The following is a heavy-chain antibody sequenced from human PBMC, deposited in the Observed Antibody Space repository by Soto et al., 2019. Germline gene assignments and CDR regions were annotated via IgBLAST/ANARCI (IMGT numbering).Heavy chain of an antibody. J-gene: IGHJ4*02. CDR2: INAGNGNT. CDR3: ARGDCTNGVCYTDLPPPPFDY. D-gene: IGHD2-8*01. V-gene: IGHV1-3*01. Sequence: ASVKVSCKASGYTFTSYAMHWVRQAPGQRLEWMGWINAGNGNTKYSQKFQGRVTITRDTSASTAYMELSSLRSEDTAVYYCARGDCTNGVCYTDLPPPPFDYWGQGTLVTVSS. CDR1: GYTFTSYA.